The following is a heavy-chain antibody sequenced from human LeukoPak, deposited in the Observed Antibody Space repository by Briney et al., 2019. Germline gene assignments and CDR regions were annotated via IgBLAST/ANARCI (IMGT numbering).Heavy chain of an antibody. D-gene: IGHD4-17*01. CDR2: ISGSGGST. CDR3: AKDLRLLNNWFDP. Sequence: PGGSLRLSCAASGFTFSSYSMNWVRQAPGKGLEWVSAISGSGGSTYYADSVKGRFTISRDNSKNTLYLQMNSLRAEDTAVYYCAKDLRLLNNWFDPWGQGTLVTVSS. V-gene: IGHV3-23*01. J-gene: IGHJ5*02. CDR1: GFTFSSYS.